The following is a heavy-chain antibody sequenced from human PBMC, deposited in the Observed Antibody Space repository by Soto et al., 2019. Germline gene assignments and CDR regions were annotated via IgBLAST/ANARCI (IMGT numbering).Heavy chain of an antibody. J-gene: IGHJ4*02. V-gene: IGHV3-74*01. Sequence: HPGGSLRLSCAASGFTFSSYWMHWVRQAPGKGLVWVSRINSDGSSTSYADSVKGRFTISRDNSKNTLYLQMNSLRAEDTAVYYCAKDLEVMVFDYWGQGTLVTVSS. CDR2: INSDGSST. CDR3: AKDLEVMVFDY. D-gene: IGHD3-22*01. CDR1: GFTFSSYW.